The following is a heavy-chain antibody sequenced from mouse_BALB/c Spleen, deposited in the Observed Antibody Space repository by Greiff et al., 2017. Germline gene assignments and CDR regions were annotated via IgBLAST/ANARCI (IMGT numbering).Heavy chain of an antibody. V-gene: IGHV5-6*01. CDR1: GFTFSIYG. D-gene: IGHD2-10*02. J-gene: IGHJ2*01. Sequence: EVQLVESGGDLVKPGGSLKLSCAASGFTFSIYGISWVRQTPDKRLEWVATISSGGSYTYYPDSVKGRFTISRDNAKNTLYLQISSLKSEDTAMYYCAGPEWYGNDLDYWGQGTTLTVSS. CDR3: AGPEWYGNDLDY. CDR2: ISSGGSYT.